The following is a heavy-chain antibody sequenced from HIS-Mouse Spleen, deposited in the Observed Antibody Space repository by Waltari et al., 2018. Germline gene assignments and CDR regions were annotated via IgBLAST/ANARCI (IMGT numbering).Heavy chain of an antibody. CDR2: IHPNSGGT. CDR3: ARVYSSSWRGFDY. J-gene: IGHJ4*02. D-gene: IGHD6-6*01. CDR1: GYTFTGYY. Sequence: QVQLVQSGAEVKKPGASVKVSCKASGYTFTGYYMHWVRQAPGQGLEWMGWIHPNSGGTNYAQKFQGRVTMTRDTAISTAYMELSRLRSDDTAVYYCARVYSSSWRGFDYWGQGTLVTVSS. V-gene: IGHV1-2*02.